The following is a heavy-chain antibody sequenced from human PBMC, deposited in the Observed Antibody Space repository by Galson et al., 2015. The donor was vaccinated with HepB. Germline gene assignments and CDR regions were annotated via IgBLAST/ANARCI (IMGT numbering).Heavy chain of an antibody. V-gene: IGHV3-23*01. CDR1: GFTFSNYA. Sequence: SLRLSCAASGFTFSNYALSWARQAPGKGLEWVSSIGGGGSTYYADSVKGRFTISRDNSKTTVYVQMNSLRAEDTAVYYCARTMNFDYWGQGTLVIVSS. CDR2: IGGGGST. CDR3: ARTMNFDY. J-gene: IGHJ4*02. D-gene: IGHD3-22*01.